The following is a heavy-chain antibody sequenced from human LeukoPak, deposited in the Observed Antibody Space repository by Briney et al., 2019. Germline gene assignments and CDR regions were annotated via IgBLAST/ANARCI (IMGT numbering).Heavy chain of an antibody. CDR1: GGTFSSYA. V-gene: IGHV1-46*01. CDR2: INPSGGST. Sequence: ASVKVSCKASGGTFSSYAISWVRQAPGQGLEWMGIINPSGGSTSYAQKFQGRVTMTRDTSTSTVYMELSSLRSEDTAVYYCARDRGELYDSPYAFDIWGQGTMVTVSS. CDR3: ARDRGELYDSPYAFDI. J-gene: IGHJ3*02. D-gene: IGHD3-3*01.